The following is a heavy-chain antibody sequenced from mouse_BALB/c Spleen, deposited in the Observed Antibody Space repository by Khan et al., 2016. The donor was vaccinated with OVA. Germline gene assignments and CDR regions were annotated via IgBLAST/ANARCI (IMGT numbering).Heavy chain of an antibody. CDR3: LRVGSYQGNYGARFAD. V-gene: IGHV1-4*01. CDR1: GYTFTSYT. Sequence: QVQLQQSGAELARPGASVKMSCKASGYTFTSYTIHWVKQRPGQGLEWIGYINPSNIYTNYNQQFRDKATLTADTSSRPAYIQLSSLTSNDSAVYYWLRVGSYQGNYGARFADWGQGTLVTVSA. J-gene: IGHJ3*01. CDR2: INPSNIYT. D-gene: IGHD2-10*01.